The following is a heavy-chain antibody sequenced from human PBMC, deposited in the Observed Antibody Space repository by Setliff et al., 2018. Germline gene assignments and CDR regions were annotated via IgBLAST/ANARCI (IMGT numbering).Heavy chain of an antibody. CDR3: AREEGRDLSPQSYYYYMDV. J-gene: IGHJ6*03. Sequence: SVKVSCKASGGTFSSYGINWVRQAPGQGLEWXXGIMXXXXXXXXXXXFXGRXXITTDKSTSTAYMELSSLTSDDTAVYFCAREEGRDLSPQSYYYYMDVWGKGTTVTAP. V-gene: IGHV1-69*10. CDR1: GGTFSSYG. CDR2: IMXXXXXX.